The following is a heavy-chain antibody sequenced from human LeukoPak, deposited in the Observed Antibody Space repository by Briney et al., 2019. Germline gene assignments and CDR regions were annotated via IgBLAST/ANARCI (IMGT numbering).Heavy chain of an antibody. CDR2: INPNSGGT. D-gene: IGHD2-15*01. CDR3: ATSLSRGYCSGGSCYGRDY. CDR1: GYTFTGYY. J-gene: IGHJ4*02. V-gene: IGHV1-2*02. Sequence: ASVKVSCKASGYTFTGYYMHWVRQAPGQGLEWMGWINPNSGGTNYAQKFQGRVTMTRDTSISTAYMELSRLRSDDTAVYYCATSLSRGYCSGGSCYGRDYWGQGTLVTVSS.